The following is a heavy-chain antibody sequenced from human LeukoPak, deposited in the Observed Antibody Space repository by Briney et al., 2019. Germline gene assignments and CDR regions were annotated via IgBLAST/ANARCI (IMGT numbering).Heavy chain of an antibody. V-gene: IGHV1-8*01. CDR2: MNPNSGNT. CDR1: GYTFTSYD. D-gene: IGHD4-23*01. J-gene: IGHJ4*02. Sequence: ASVKASCKASGYTFTSYDINWVRQATGQGLEWMGWMNPNSGNTGYAQKFQGRVTMTRNTSISTAYMELSSLRSEDTAVYYCARGRFYRGGNGVVGYWGQGTLVTVSS. CDR3: ARGRFYRGGNGVVGY.